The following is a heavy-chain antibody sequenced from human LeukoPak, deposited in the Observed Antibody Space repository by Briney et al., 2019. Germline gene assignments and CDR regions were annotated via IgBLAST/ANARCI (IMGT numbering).Heavy chain of an antibody. V-gene: IGHV6-1*01. Sequence: SQTLSLTCAISGDSVSSNSAAWNWIRQSPSRGLEWLGRTYYRSEWYNDYAVSVKSRITINPDTSKNQFSLQLNSVTPEDTAVYYCARDLVGNWNDVAAFDIWGQGTMVTVSS. CDR3: ARDLVGNWNDVAAFDI. CDR2: TYYRSEWYN. J-gene: IGHJ3*02. CDR1: GDSVSSNSAA. D-gene: IGHD1-1*01.